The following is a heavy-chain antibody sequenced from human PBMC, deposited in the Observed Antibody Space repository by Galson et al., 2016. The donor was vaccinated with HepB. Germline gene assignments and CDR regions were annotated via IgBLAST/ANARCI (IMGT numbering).Heavy chain of an antibody. Sequence: SVKVSCKASGGTFSNYAISWVRQAPGQGLEWMGGIIPIFATPKYAQKFQGRVTMTTDESTTTAYMELSSLISADTAVYYCARDMSSSWWGQLDYWGQGTLVTVSS. V-gene: IGHV1-69*05. J-gene: IGHJ4*02. CDR1: GGTFSNYA. CDR3: ARDMSSSWWGQLDY. D-gene: IGHD6-13*01. CDR2: IIPIFATP.